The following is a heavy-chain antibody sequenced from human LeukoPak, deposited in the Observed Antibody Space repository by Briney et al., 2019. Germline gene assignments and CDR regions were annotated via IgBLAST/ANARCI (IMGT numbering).Heavy chain of an antibody. D-gene: IGHD1-7*01. CDR2: IYPGDSET. Sequence: GESLKISCKGSGYSFTNYWIGWVRQMPGKGLEWMGIIYPGDSETRYSPSFQGQVTISADKSINTANLQWNSLKASDTAMYYCATTLNGNTFWGSWGQGTLVTVSS. CDR3: ATTLNGNTFWGS. J-gene: IGHJ4*02. CDR1: GYSFTNYW. V-gene: IGHV5-51*01.